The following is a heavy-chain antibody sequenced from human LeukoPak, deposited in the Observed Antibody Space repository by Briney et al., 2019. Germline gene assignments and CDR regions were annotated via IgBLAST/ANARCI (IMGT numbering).Heavy chain of an antibody. Sequence: LGGSLRASCAASGFTFSDYSMIWVRQAPGKRLEWVSSITRGSIYTFYADSVKGLFTISRDNAKNSLSLQMNSLRAEDTAVYYCARDPYNGSYGDDYYYYMDVWGKGTTVTISS. V-gene: IGHV3-21*01. CDR1: GFTFSDYS. J-gene: IGHJ6*03. CDR2: ITRGSIYT. CDR3: ARDPYNGSYGDDYYYYMDV. D-gene: IGHD1-26*01.